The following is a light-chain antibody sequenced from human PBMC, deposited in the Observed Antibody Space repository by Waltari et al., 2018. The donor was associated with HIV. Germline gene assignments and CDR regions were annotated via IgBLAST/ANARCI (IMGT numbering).Light chain of an antibody. CDR3: AAWDDSLNGPV. CDR2: SNN. J-gene: IGLJ3*02. V-gene: IGLV1-44*01. CDR1: SPNIGSNT. Sequence: QSVLTQPPSASGTPGQRVTISCSGSSPNIGSNTVNWYQQLPGTAPKLLIYSNNQRPSGVPDRFSGSKSGTAASLAISGLQSEDEADYYCAAWDDSLNGPVFGGGTKLTVL.